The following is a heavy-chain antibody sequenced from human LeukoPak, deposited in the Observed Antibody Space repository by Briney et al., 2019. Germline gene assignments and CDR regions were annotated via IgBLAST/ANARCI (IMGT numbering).Heavy chain of an antibody. CDR3: AKAIYSSGWYGY. V-gene: IGHV3-23*01. CDR2: ISGSGGST. D-gene: IGHD6-19*01. Sequence: GGSLRLSCAASGFTFGSYAMSWVCQAPGKGLEWVSAISGSGGSTYYADSVKGRFTISRDNSKNTLYLQMNSLRAEDTAVYYCAKAIYSSGWYGYWGQGTLVTVSS. J-gene: IGHJ4*02. CDR1: GFTFGSYA.